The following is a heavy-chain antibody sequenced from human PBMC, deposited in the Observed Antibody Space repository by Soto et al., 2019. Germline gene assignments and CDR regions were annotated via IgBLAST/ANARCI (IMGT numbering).Heavy chain of an antibody. CDR1: GDSVSSNSAT. Sequence: SQTLSLTCAISGDSVSSNSATWNWIRQSPSRGLEWLGRTYYRSKWYNDYAVSVKSRITINPDTSKNQLSLQLNSVTPEDTAVYYCARGSIAAAGTVLGYYYYGMDVWGQGTTVTVSS. CDR3: ARGSIAAAGTVLGYYYYGMDV. J-gene: IGHJ6*02. CDR2: TYYRSKWYN. D-gene: IGHD6-13*01. V-gene: IGHV6-1*01.